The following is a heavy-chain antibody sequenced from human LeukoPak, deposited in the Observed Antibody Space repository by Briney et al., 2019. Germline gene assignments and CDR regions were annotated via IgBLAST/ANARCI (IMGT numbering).Heavy chain of an antibody. J-gene: IGHJ6*03. Sequence: ASVKVSCKASGGTFSSYAISWVRQAPGQGLEWMGGIIPIFGTANYAQKFQGRVTITTDESTSTAYMELSSLRSEGTAVYYCATRPVEQLSHRRYYYYYMDVWGKGTTVTVSS. CDR2: IIPIFGTA. D-gene: IGHD6-13*01. V-gene: IGHV1-69*05. CDR3: ATRPVEQLSHRRYYYYYMDV. CDR1: GGTFSSYA.